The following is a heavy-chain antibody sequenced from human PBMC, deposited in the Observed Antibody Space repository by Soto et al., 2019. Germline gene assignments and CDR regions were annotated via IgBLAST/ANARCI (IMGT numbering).Heavy chain of an antibody. J-gene: IGHJ5*01. CDR2: ISSNGGST. Sequence: GGSLRLSCSASGFTFSSYAMHWVRQAPGKGLEYVSAISSNGGSTYYTDSVKGRFTISRDNSKNTLYLQMSSLRAEDTAVYYCVKDSSGWYFDGGFFSWGQGTLVTVSS. D-gene: IGHD6-19*01. CDR1: GFTFSSYA. V-gene: IGHV3-64D*08. CDR3: VKDSSGWYFDGGFFS.